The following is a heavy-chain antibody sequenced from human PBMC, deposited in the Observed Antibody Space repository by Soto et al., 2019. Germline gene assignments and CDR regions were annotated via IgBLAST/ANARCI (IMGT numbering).Heavy chain of an antibody. CDR1: GYTFTSYD. CDR2: MNPNSGNT. D-gene: IGHD6-19*01. CDR3: ARQYSSGWPYYYYYGMDV. Sequence: QVPLVQSGAEVKKPGASVKVSCKASGYTFTSYDINWVRQATGQGLEWMGWMNPNSGNTGYAQKFQGRVTMTRNTSISTAYMELSSLRSEDTAVYYCARQYSSGWPYYYYYGMDVWGQGTTVTVSS. V-gene: IGHV1-8*01. J-gene: IGHJ6*02.